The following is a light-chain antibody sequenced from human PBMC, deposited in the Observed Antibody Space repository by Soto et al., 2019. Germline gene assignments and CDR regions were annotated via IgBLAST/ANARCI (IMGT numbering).Light chain of an antibody. V-gene: IGKV1-12*01. CDR3: QHNNIFPRT. J-gene: IGKJ1*01. CDR2: DAS. CDR1: QDISRW. Sequence: DIQMTQSPSSVSASVGDRVTITCRASQDISRWLAWYQQKPGKAPRLLIYDASNLESGVPSRFSGSGSGTDFTITISSLQPEDSATYYCQHNNIFPRTFGRGTKVEVK.